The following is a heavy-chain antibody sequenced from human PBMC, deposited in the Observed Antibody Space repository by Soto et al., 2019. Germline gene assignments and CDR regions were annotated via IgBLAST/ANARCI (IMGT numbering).Heavy chain of an antibody. Sequence: PGGSLRLSCAASGFTFSSYSMNWVRQAPGKGLEWVSYISSSSSTIYYADSVKGRFTISRDNAKNSLYLQMNSLRAEDTVVYYCARQFYGSGRYYKSWYFDYWGQAIRVTVAS. CDR3: ARQFYGSGRYYKSWYFDY. D-gene: IGHD3-10*01. V-gene: IGHV3-48*01. CDR2: ISSSSSTI. CDR1: GFTFSSYS. J-gene: IGHJ4*02.